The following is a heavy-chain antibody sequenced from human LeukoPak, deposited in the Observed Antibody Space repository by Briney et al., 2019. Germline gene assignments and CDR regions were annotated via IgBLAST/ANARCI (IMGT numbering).Heavy chain of an antibody. V-gene: IGHV3-30*18. CDR3: AKDDSGSSNLRFYNYYMDV. CDR1: GFTFSSYG. J-gene: IGHJ6*03. CDR2: ISYDGSNK. Sequence: LAGGSLRLSCAASGFTFSSYGMHWVRQAPGKGLEWVAVISYDGSNKYYADSVKGRFTISRDNSKNTLYLQMNSLRAEDTAVYFCAKDDSGSSNLRFYNYYMDVWGKGTTVIVSS. D-gene: IGHD2-2*01.